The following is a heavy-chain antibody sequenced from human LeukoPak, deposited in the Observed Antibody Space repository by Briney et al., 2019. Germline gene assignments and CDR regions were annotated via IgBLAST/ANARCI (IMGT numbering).Heavy chain of an antibody. D-gene: IGHD3-22*01. CDR3: AKDFSVYNYDSRVLDY. Sequence: HPGGSLRLSCAASGFTFSNYAIHWVRQAPGKGLEWVAYIRYDGSNKYYADSVKGRFTISRDNSKNTLYLQMNRLRAEDTAVYYCAKDFSVYNYDSRVLDYWGQGTLVTVSS. V-gene: IGHV3-30*02. CDR1: GFTFSNYA. J-gene: IGHJ4*02. CDR2: IRYDGSNK.